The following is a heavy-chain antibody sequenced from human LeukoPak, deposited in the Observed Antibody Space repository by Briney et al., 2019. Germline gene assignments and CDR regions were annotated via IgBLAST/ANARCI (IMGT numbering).Heavy chain of an antibody. CDR2: ISGSGGTT. Sequence: GGSLRLSCAASGFTFSSYAMSWVRQAPGKGLEWLSGISGSGGTTYYADSVKGRFTTSRDNSMNTLYLQMYSLRAEDTAVYYCALGSQTTCGWLNWFDSWGQGTLVTVSS. CDR3: ALGSQTTCGWLNWFDS. CDR1: GFTFSSYA. V-gene: IGHV3-23*01. J-gene: IGHJ5*01. D-gene: IGHD6-19*01.